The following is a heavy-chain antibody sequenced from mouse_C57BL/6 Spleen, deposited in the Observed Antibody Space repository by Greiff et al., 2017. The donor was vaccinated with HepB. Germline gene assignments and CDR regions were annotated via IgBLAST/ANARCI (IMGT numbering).Heavy chain of an antibody. CDR2: IYPGDGDT. D-gene: IGHD2-3*01. CDR1: GYAFSSSW. J-gene: IGHJ4*01. V-gene: IGHV1-82*01. CDR3: ARWLLQAMDY. Sequence: VKLVESGPELVKPGASVKISCKASGYAFSSSWLNWVKQRPGKGLEWIGRIYPGDGDTNYNGKFKGKATLTADKSSSTAYMQLSSLTSEDSAVYFCARWLLQAMDYWGQGTSVTCSS.